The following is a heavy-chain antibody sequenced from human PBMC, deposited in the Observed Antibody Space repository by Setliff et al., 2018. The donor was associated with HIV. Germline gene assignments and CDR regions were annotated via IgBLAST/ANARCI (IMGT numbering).Heavy chain of an antibody. D-gene: IGHD1-26*01. CDR1: GFTFSEYY. J-gene: IGHJ4*02. Sequence: PGGSLRLSCVASGFTFSEYYMGWIRHAPGKGLEWISFISSSSHTDYIDSIKGRFIISRDNAKNSLYLQMNSLRAEDTAVYYCAREGAVGATNLWGQGTLVTSPQ. V-gene: IGHV3-11*05. CDR3: AREGAVGATNL. CDR2: ISSSSHT.